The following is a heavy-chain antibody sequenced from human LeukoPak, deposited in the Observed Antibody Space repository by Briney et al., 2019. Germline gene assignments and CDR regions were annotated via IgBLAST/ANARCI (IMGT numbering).Heavy chain of an antibody. J-gene: IGHJ4*02. D-gene: IGHD2-2*01. V-gene: IGHV1-69*05. Sequence: SVKVSCKASGGTFSSYAISWVRQAPGQGLEWMGGIIPIFGTANYAQKFQGRVTMTRDTSTSTVYMELSSLRSEDTAVYYCARAESPAAPFDYWGQGTLVTVSS. CDR2: IIPIFGTA. CDR3: ARAESPAAPFDY. CDR1: GGTFSSYA.